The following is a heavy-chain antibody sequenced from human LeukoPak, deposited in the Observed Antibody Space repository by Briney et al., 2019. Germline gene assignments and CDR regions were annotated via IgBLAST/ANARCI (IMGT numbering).Heavy chain of an antibody. V-gene: IGHV4-34*01. CDR1: GGSFSGYY. CDR3: ARGGIYCSSTSCFDY. Sequence: SETLSLTCAVYGGSFSGYYWSWIRQPPGKGLEWIGGINHSGSTNYNPSLKSRVTISVDTSKNQFSLKLSSVTAADTAVYYCARGGIYCSSTSCFDYWGQGTLVTVSS. J-gene: IGHJ4*02. CDR2: INHSGST. D-gene: IGHD2-2*01.